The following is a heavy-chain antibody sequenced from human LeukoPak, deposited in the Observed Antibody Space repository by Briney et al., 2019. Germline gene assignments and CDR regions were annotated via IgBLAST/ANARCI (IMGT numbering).Heavy chain of an antibody. CDR2: IHSSGSP. D-gene: IGHD2-2*01. J-gene: IGHJ4*02. CDR1: GGSVSSYY. Sequence: SETLSLTCTVSGGSVSSYYWCWVRQPPGKGLEWIGYIHSSGSPNYNPSLKSRVTISVDTSKNHFSLNLSSVTAADTAVYYCARGGSPFCISPSCQGAFDSWGQGTLVTVSS. V-gene: IGHV4-59*02. CDR3: ARGGSPFCISPSCQGAFDS.